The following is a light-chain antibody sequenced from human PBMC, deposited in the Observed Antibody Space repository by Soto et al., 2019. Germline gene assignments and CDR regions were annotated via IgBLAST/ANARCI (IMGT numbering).Light chain of an antibody. CDR2: GSS. CDR3: QQYGSSPPIT. J-gene: IGKJ4*01. CDR1: QSVSSRY. V-gene: IGKV3-20*01. Sequence: EIVLTQSPGTLSLSPGERATLSCRASQSVSSRYLAWYQQKPGQAPRLLIYGSSSRATGIPDRFSGGGSGTDFNLTISRLEPEDFAVYYCQQYGSSPPITFGGGTKVEIK.